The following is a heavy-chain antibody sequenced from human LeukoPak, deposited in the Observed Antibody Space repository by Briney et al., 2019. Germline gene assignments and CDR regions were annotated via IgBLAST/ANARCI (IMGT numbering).Heavy chain of an antibody. CDR2: INPNSGGT. Sequence: ASVKVSCKTSGFTFTGFHMHWVRQAPGQGLEWMGWINPNSGGTTYAQKFQGRVTMTRDTSISTAYMELSRLRSDDTAVYYCARVLGIVGANFDYWGQGTLVTVSS. CDR3: ARVLGIVGANFDY. CDR1: GFTFTGFH. D-gene: IGHD1-26*01. V-gene: IGHV1-2*02. J-gene: IGHJ4*02.